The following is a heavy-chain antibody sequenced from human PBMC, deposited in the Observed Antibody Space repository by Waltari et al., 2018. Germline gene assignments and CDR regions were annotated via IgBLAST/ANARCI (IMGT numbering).Heavy chain of an antibody. Sequence: QVQLVQSGAEVKKPGSSVKVSCTASGGTFSSYAISRVRQAPGQGLEWMGGIIPIFGTANYAQKFQGRVTITADESTSTAYMELSSLRSEDTAVYYCARDRGDYGYSYVDYWGQGTLVTVSS. D-gene: IGHD5-18*01. CDR2: IIPIFGTA. J-gene: IGHJ4*02. V-gene: IGHV1-69*12. CDR3: ARDRGDYGYSYVDY. CDR1: GGTFSSYA.